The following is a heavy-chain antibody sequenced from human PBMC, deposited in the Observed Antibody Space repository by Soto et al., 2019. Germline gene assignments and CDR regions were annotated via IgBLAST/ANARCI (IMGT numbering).Heavy chain of an antibody. Sequence: SETLSLTCTVSGGSISSGGYYWSWIRQHPGKGLEWIGYIYYSGSTYYNPSLKSRVTISVDTSKNQFSLKLSSVTAADTAVYYCARIRYYYYGMDVWGQGTTVTVSS. CDR1: GGSISSGGYY. CDR3: ARIRYYYYGMDV. V-gene: IGHV4-31*03. J-gene: IGHJ6*02. CDR2: IYYSGST. D-gene: IGHD3-16*01.